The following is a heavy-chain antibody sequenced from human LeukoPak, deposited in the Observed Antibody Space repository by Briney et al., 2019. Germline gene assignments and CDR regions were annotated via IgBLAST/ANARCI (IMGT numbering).Heavy chain of an antibody. J-gene: IGHJ4*02. V-gene: IGHV3-7*01. Sequence: GGSLRLSCAASGFTFSDYWMTWVRQAPGKGLEWVANIKQDGSAKYYMDSVKGRFTISRDNAKNSLFLQMNSLRVEDTAVYYCARLGGSYYTYWGQGTLVTVSS. CDR1: GFTFSDYW. CDR2: IKQDGSAK. CDR3: ARLGGSYYTY. D-gene: IGHD1-26*01.